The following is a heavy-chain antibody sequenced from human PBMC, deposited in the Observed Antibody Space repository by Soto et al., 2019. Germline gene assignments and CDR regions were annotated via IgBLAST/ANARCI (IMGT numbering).Heavy chain of an antibody. CDR3: ARMKRITMIVVVITEFYDY. Sequence: PSETLSLTCAVYGGSFSGYYWSWIRQPPGKGLEWIGEINHSGSTNYNPSLKSRVTISVDTSKNQFSLKLSSVTAADTAVYYRARMKRITMIVVVITEFYDYWGQGTLVTVSS. V-gene: IGHV4-34*01. J-gene: IGHJ4*02. D-gene: IGHD3-22*01. CDR2: INHSGST. CDR1: GGSFSGYY.